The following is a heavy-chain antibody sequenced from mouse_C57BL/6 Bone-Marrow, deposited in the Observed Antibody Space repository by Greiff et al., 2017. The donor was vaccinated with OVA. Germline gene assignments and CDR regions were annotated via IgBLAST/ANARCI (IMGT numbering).Heavy chain of an antibody. D-gene: IGHD2-4*01. Sequence: VQLKESGAELVKPGASVKLSCTASGFNIKDYYMHWVKQRTEQGLEWIGRIDPEDGETKYAPKVQGKATITADTTSNTDYLQLSSLTSEDTAVYYGARRFYYDYGGFAYWGQGTLVTVSA. J-gene: IGHJ3*01. CDR2: IDPEDGET. CDR1: GFNIKDYY. CDR3: ARRFYYDYGGFAY. V-gene: IGHV14-2*01.